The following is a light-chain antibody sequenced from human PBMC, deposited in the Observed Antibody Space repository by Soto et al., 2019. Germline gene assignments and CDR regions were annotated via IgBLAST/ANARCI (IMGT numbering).Light chain of an antibody. CDR2: AAS. J-gene: IGKJ1*01. Sequence: DIQMTQFRSSLSESVGGRVTITCRASQGIRNELGWYQQRPGKAPKRLIYAASTLQPGVPSRFRGSGSGTDFTLTISSLQPEDFETYYCLQHNTSPRTFGQGTNVDIK. CDR3: LQHNTSPRT. CDR1: QGIRNE. V-gene: IGKV1-17*01.